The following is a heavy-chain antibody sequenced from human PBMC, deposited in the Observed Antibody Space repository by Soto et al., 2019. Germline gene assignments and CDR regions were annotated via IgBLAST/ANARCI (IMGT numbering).Heavy chain of an antibody. V-gene: IGHV4-30-4*01. J-gene: IGHJ4*01. D-gene: IGHD3-10*02. Sequence: SETLSLTCTVSGGSISSADYYWSWIRQPPGKGLEWIGYFHSSGATYKDPSLKSRVIISVDTSKNQISLKLDSVPAADTAVYYSASILFGDFDDWFHGTLVT. CDR2: FHSSGAT. CDR1: GGSISSADYY. CDR3: ASILFGDFDD.